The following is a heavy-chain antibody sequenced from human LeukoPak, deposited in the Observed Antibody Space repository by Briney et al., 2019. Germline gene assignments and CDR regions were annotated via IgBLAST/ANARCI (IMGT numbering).Heavy chain of an antibody. CDR3: AKQFMGSFDY. CDR2: ISPSGGTT. D-gene: IGHD3-10*01. V-gene: IGHV1-46*01. J-gene: IGHJ4*02. Sequence: GASVKVSCKASGYIFTSYYIHWVRQAPGQGLEWMGIISPSGGTTTYAQKFQGRVTMTRDTSTSTVYMELSSLRSEDTAVYYCAKQFMGSFDYWGQGTLVTVSS. CDR1: GYIFTSYY.